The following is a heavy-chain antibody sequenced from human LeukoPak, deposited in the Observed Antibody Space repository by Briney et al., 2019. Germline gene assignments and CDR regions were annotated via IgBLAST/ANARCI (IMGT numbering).Heavy chain of an antibody. D-gene: IGHD3-10*01. CDR3: ARLPNSGADLTWFDP. CDR2: IYPGDSDT. V-gene: IGHV5-51*01. Sequence: GESLKISCKGSGYSFPTYWIAWVRQMPGKGLEWMGIIYPGDSDTRYSPSFQGQVTISADKSINTAYLQWSSLKASDTAMYYCARLPNSGADLTWFDPWGQGTLVSVSS. CDR1: GYSFPTYW. J-gene: IGHJ5*02.